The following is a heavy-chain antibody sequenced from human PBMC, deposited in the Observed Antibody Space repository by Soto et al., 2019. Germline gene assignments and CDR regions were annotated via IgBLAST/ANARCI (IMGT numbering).Heavy chain of an antibody. CDR3: ARQLGESPYGDYENYYYMDV. J-gene: IGHJ6*03. CDR1: GGSISSSSYY. Sequence: SETLSLTCTVSGGSISSSSYYWGWIRQPPGKGLEWIGSIYYSGSTYYNPSLKSRVTISVDTSKNQFSLKLSSVTAADTAVYYCARQLGESPYGDYENYYYMDVWGKGTTVTVSS. V-gene: IGHV4-39*01. D-gene: IGHD4-17*01. CDR2: IYYSGST.